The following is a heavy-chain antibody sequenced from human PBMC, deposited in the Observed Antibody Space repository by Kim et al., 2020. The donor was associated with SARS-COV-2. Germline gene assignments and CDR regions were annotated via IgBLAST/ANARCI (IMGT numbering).Heavy chain of an antibody. CDR3: ARDLKTPGDDYYYYGMDV. V-gene: IGHV3-30*01. Sequence: KGRFTIARDNSKNTLYLQVNSLQAEDTAVYYCARDLKTPGDDYYYYGMDVWGQGTTVTVSS. J-gene: IGHJ6*02.